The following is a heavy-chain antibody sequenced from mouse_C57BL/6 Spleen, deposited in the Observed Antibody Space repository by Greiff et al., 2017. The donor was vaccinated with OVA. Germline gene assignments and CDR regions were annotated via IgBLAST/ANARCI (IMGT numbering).Heavy chain of an antibody. CDR1: GFSLTSYG. V-gene: IGHV2-2*01. CDR2: IWSGGST. D-gene: IGHD2-2*01. Sequence: VQLQQSGPGLVQPSQSLSITCTVSGFSLTSYGVHWVRQSPGKGLEWLGVIWSGGSTDYNAAFISRLSISKDNSKSQVFFKMNSLQADDTAIYYCARNSRSTMVTTGGVYFDYWGQGTTLTVSS. CDR3: ARNSRSTMVTTGGVYFDY. J-gene: IGHJ2*01.